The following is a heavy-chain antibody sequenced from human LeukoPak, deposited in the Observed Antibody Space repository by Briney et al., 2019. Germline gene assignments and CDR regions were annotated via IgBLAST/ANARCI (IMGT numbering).Heavy chain of an antibody. Sequence: SETLSLTCSVSGASINDYYWTWIRQPPGKGLEWIGYVYHTGTSGYHPSLKSRVTMSVDTSKNQFSLKLSSVTAADTAVYYCARQEWELYFDYWGQGTLVTVSS. CDR2: VYHTGTS. V-gene: IGHV4-59*01. J-gene: IGHJ4*02. D-gene: IGHD1-26*01. CDR1: GASINDYY. CDR3: ARQEWELYFDY.